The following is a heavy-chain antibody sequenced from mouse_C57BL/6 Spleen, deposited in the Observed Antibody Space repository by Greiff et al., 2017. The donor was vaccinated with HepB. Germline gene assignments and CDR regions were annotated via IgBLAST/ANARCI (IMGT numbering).Heavy chain of an antibody. Sequence: VQLQQSGAELVKPGASVKLSCKASGYTFTSYWMHWVKQRPGQGLEWIGMIHPNSGSTNYNEKFKSKATLTVDKSSSTAYMQLSSLTSEDSAVYYCARGDLDYYAMDYWGQRTSVTVSS. J-gene: IGHJ4*01. D-gene: IGHD3-3*01. CDR1: GYTFTSYW. CDR2: IHPNSGST. V-gene: IGHV1-64*01. CDR3: ARGDLDYYAMDY.